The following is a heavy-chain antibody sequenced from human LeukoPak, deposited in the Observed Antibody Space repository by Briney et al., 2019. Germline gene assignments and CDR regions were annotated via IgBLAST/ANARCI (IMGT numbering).Heavy chain of an antibody. CDR2: ISAYNGNT. V-gene: IGHV1-18*01. D-gene: IGHD2-15*01. CDR1: GYTFTSYG. CDR3: ARDGSLYCSGGSCYFDY. J-gene: IGHJ4*02. Sequence: GASVKVSCKASGYTFTSYGISWVRQAPGQGFEWMGWISAYNGNTNYAQKLQGRVTMTTDTSTSTAYMELRSLRSDDTAVYYCARDGSLYCSGGSCYFDYWGQGTLVTVSS.